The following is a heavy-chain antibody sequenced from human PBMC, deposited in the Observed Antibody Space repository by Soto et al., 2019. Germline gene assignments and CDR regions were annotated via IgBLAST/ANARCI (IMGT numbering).Heavy chain of an antibody. Sequence: QVQLQQWGAGLLKPSETLSLTCAVYGGSFSGYYWSWIRQPPGKGLEWIGEINHSGSTNYNPSLKSRVTISVDTSKNQFSLKLSSVTAADTAVYYCARGGGYCSSTSCLTYYYYYMDVWGKGTTVTVSS. CDR1: GGSFSGYY. CDR2: INHSGST. CDR3: ARGGGYCSSTSCLTYYYYYMDV. V-gene: IGHV4-34*01. D-gene: IGHD2-2*01. J-gene: IGHJ6*03.